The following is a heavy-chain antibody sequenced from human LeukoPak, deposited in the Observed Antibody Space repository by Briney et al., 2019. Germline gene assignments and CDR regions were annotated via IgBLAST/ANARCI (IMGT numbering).Heavy chain of an antibody. J-gene: IGHJ2*01. CDR3: TKEFCGSRAACAGGSYYDC. V-gene: IGHV3-13*01. Sequence: PGGSLRLSCAASGFTFSKDDFHWVRQAPGKGLGWVAAIGVTGDTYYADSVKGRFTISREDAANSLYLQMRSLGAGDTALYHGTKEFCGSRAACAGGSYYDCRGRGALVTVSS. D-gene: IGHD2-15*01. CDR1: GFTFSKDD. CDR2: IGVTGDT.